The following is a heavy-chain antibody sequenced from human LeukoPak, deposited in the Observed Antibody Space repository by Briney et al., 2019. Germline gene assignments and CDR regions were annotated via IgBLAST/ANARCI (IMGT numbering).Heavy chain of an antibody. Sequence: GGSLRLSCAASGFTFSSYAMSWVRQAPGKGLEWVSVIYSGGSTYYADSVKGRFTISRDNSKNTLYLQMNSLRAEDTAVYYCARENTMSLFDYWGQGTLVTVSS. V-gene: IGHV3-53*01. CDR1: GFTFSSYA. CDR3: ARENTMSLFDY. J-gene: IGHJ4*02. CDR2: IYSGGST. D-gene: IGHD3-10*02.